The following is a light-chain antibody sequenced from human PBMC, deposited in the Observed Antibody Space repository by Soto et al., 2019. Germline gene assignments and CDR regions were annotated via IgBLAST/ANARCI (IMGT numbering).Light chain of an antibody. CDR1: QSISNY. CDR2: AAS. Sequence: EIVLTQSPGPLSFSPGERATLFCRASQSISNYLAWSQERPGQSPRILIYAASSRATGVPDRFSGGGSATDFPLTVSRLEPEDFSVYYGQQYGGSPRSFGQGTELEI. J-gene: IGKJ2*01. V-gene: IGKV3-20*01. CDR3: QQYGGSPRS.